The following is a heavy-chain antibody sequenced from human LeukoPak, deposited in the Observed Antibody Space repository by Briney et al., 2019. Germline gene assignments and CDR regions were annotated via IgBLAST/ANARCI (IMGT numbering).Heavy chain of an antibody. D-gene: IGHD3-10*01. Sequence: EASVKVSCKASGYTFTGYYMHWVRQAPGQGLEWMGIIYPGDSDTRYSPSFQGQVTISADKSISTAYLQWSSLKASDTAMYYCVGHDNGGVVRGIIPADAFDIWGQGTMVTVSS. CDR2: IYPGDSDT. CDR3: VGHDNGGVVRGIIPADAFDI. J-gene: IGHJ3*02. CDR1: GYTFTGYY. V-gene: IGHV5-51*01.